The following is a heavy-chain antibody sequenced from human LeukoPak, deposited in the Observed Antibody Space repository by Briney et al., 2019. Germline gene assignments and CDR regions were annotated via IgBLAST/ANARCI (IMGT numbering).Heavy chain of an antibody. CDR3: ARVPGRGYGLYSFDY. V-gene: IGHV1-69*06. CDR1: GGTFSSYA. J-gene: IGHJ4*02. CDR2: IIPIFGTA. Sequence: ASVKVSCKASGGTFSSYAISWVRQAPGQGLEWMGGIIPIFGTANYAQKFQGRVTITADKSTSTAYMELSSLRSEDTAVYYCARVPGRGYGLYSFDYWGQGTLVTVSS. D-gene: IGHD3-22*01.